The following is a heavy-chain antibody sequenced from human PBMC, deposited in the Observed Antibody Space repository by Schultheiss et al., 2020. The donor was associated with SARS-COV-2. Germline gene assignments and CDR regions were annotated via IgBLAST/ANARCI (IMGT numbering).Heavy chain of an antibody. J-gene: IGHJ4*02. Sequence: GESLKISCAASGFTFSSYAMSWVRQAPGKGLEWVSAISGSGGSTYYADSVKGRFTISRDNSKNTLYLQMNSLRAEDTAVYYCARALRFLEWLSPVDYWGQGTLVTVSS. V-gene: IGHV3-23*01. CDR3: ARALRFLEWLSPVDY. CDR2: ISGSGGST. CDR1: GFTFSSYA. D-gene: IGHD3-3*01.